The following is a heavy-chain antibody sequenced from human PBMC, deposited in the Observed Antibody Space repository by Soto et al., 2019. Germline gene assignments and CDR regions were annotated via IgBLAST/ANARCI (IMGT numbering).Heavy chain of an antibody. J-gene: IGHJ5*02. CDR3: ARDLKLYDILENWFDP. CDR2: IIPIFGTA. V-gene: IGHV1-69*13. CDR1: GGTFSSLA. D-gene: IGHD3-9*01. Sequence: SVKDSCKASGGTFSSLALSWVRQAPGQGLEWMGGIIPIFGTADYAQKFQGRVTITADESTSTAYMELSSLRSEDTAVYYCARDLKLYDILENWFDPWGQGTLVTVSS.